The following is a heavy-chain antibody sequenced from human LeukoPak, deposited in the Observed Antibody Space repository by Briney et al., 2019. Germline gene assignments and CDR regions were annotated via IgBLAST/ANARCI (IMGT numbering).Heavy chain of an antibody. CDR3: ARKSGGSLYYYYYMDV. Sequence: GGSLRLSCAASGFPFSSYGMHWVRQAPGKGLERVAFTRFDGSTKYYADSVKGRFTISRDNSKKTLHLEMNSLRAEDTAVYYCARKSGGSLYYYYYMDVWGKGTTVTVSS. CDR1: GFPFSSYG. V-gene: IGHV3-30*02. CDR2: TRFDGSTK. J-gene: IGHJ6*03. D-gene: IGHD2-15*01.